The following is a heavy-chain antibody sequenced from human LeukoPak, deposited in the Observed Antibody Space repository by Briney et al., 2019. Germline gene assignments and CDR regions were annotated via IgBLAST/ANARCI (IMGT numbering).Heavy chain of an antibody. CDR3: ARSNVVGASSLGENNWFDP. V-gene: IGHV1-2*02. D-gene: IGHD1-26*01. CDR2: INPDSGGT. CDR1: GYTFTGYY. Sequence: ASVKVSCKASGYTFTGYYVHWVRQAPGQGLEWMGWINPDSGGTKFVQKFHGRVTMTRDTSITTAYMELSSLSSDDTAVYYCARSNVVGASSLGENNWFDPWGQGTLVTVSS. J-gene: IGHJ5*02.